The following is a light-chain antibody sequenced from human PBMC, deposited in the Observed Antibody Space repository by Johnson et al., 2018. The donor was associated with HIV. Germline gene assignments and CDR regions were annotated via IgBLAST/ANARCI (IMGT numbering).Light chain of an antibody. J-gene: IGLJ1*01. CDR1: SSNIGSNY. Sequence: QSVLTQPPSVSAAPGQKVTISCSGSSSNIGSNYVSWYQQLPGTAPKLLIYDNNKRPSGIPDRFSGSKSGTSATLGITGLQTGDEADYYCGTWDSSLTAGVFGTGTKVT. CDR2: DNN. CDR3: GTWDSSLTAGV. V-gene: IGLV1-51*01.